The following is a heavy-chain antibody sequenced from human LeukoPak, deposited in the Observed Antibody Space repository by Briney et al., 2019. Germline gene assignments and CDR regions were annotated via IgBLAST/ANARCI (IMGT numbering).Heavy chain of an antibody. J-gene: IGHJ6*03. Sequence: GGSLRLSCAASGFTFSSYSMNWVRQAPGKGLEWVSSISSSSSYIYYADSVKGRFTISRDNAKNSLYLKMNSLRAEDTAVYYCASGGSGSYYSRYYMDVWGKGTTVTVSS. CDR1: GFTFSSYS. CDR2: ISSSSSYI. D-gene: IGHD3-10*01. CDR3: ASGGSGSYYSRYYMDV. V-gene: IGHV3-21*01.